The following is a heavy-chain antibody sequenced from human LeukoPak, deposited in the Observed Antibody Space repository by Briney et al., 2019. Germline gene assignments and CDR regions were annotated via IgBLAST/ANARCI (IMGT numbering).Heavy chain of an antibody. J-gene: IGHJ5*02. CDR1: GGSISSYY. Sequence: PSETLSLTCTVSGGSISSYYWSWIRQPPGKGLEWIGYVYYSGSTKYNPSLRSRVTISVDTSKSQFSPKLSSVTAADTAVYYCARELARAAAGSRPFDPWGQGTLVTVSS. D-gene: IGHD6-13*01. CDR2: VYYSGST. CDR3: ARELARAAAGSRPFDP. V-gene: IGHV4-59*12.